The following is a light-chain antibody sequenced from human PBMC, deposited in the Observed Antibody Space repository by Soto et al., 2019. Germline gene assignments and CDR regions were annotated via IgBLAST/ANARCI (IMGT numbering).Light chain of an antibody. Sequence: QSALTQPASVSGSPGQSITISCTGTSSDVGGYNYVSWYQHHPGKAPKLMIFDVSNRPSGVSNRFSGSKSGNTASLTISGLQAEDEADYYCTSYTACSTYVFVTGTKVTVL. CDR3: TSYTACSTYV. CDR2: DVS. J-gene: IGLJ1*01. V-gene: IGLV2-14*03. CDR1: SSDVGGYNY.